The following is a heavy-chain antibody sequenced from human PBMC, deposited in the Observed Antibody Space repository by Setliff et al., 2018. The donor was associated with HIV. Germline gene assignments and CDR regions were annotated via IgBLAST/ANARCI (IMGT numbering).Heavy chain of an antibody. CDR2: IYHSGST. D-gene: IGHD3-9*01. J-gene: IGHJ3*02. CDR1: GYSISSGYF. Sequence: SETLSLTCTVSGYSISSGYFWGGIRQPPGRGLEWIGSIYHSGSTYYNPSLKSRVTISVDTSKNQFSLKLSSVTAADTAVYYCARVATGPESFDIWGQGTMVTVSS. CDR3: ARVATGPESFDI. V-gene: IGHV4-38-2*02.